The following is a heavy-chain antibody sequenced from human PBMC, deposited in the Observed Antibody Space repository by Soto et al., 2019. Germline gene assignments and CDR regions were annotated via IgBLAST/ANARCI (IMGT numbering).Heavy chain of an antibody. CDR2: IYYSGST. CDR3: ASQPRDSSSWYLGYYYYGMDV. D-gene: IGHD6-13*01. CDR1: GGSISSSSYY. Sequence: PSETLSLTCTVSGGSISSSSYYWGWIRQPPGKGLEWIGSIYYSGSTYYNPSLKSRVTISVDTSKNQFSLKLSSVTAADTAVYSCASQPRDSSSWYLGYYYYGMDVWGQGTTVTVSS. J-gene: IGHJ6*02. V-gene: IGHV4-39*01.